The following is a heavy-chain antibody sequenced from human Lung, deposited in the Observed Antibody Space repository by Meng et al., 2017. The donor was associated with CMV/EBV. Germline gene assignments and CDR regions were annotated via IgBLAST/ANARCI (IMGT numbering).Heavy chain of an antibody. D-gene: IGHD3-3*02. J-gene: IGHJ4*02. CDR3: GRNHFTDY. V-gene: IGHV3-7*01. CDR1: GFPFSQYW. Sequence: GEXXRISCVASGFPFSQYWMDWARQSPGRGLEWVANIKADGTETYYGASVKGRFTISRDNAHNSVFLQMTDLRVEDTAVYFCGRNHFTDYWGQGILVTVSS. CDR2: IKADGTET.